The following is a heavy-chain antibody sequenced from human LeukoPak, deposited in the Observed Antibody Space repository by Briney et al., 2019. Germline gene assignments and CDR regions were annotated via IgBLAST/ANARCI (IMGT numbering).Heavy chain of an antibody. CDR2: ISGSGGST. CDR1: GFTFSSYA. D-gene: IGHD3-22*01. Sequence: GGSLRLSCAASGFTFSSYAMSWVRQAPGKGLEWVSAISGSGGSTYYADSVKGRFTISRDNSKNTLYLQMNSLRAEDTAVYYCAQLRSSGYYYEDYFDYWGQGTLVTVSS. CDR3: AQLRSSGYYYEDYFDY. V-gene: IGHV3-23*01. J-gene: IGHJ4*02.